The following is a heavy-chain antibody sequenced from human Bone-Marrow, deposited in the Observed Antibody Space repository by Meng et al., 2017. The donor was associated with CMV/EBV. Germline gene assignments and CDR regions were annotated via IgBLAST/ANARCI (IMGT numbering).Heavy chain of an antibody. CDR3: ARDFSAWGGKHYYGMDV. CDR1: GYTFTSYD. D-gene: IGHD4-23*01. CDR2: MNPNSGNT. V-gene: IGHV1-8*03. Sequence: ASVKVSCKASGYTFTSYDINWVRQATGQGLEWMGWMNPNSGNTGYAQKFQGRVTITRNTSISTAYMELSSLRSEDTAVYYCARDFSAWGGKHYYGMDVWGQGTTVTVSS. J-gene: IGHJ6*02.